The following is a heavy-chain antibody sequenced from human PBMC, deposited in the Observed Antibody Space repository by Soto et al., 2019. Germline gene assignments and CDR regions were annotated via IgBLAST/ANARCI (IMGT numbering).Heavy chain of an antibody. CDR3: ARDRIQLWLPDY. Sequence: ASVEVSCKXSGYTFTSYAMHWVRQAPGQRLEWMGWINAGNGNTKYSQKFQGRVTITRDTSASTAYMELSSLRSEDTAVYYCARDRIQLWLPDYWGQGTLVTVSS. J-gene: IGHJ4*02. CDR2: INAGNGNT. D-gene: IGHD5-18*01. CDR1: GYTFTSYA. V-gene: IGHV1-3*01.